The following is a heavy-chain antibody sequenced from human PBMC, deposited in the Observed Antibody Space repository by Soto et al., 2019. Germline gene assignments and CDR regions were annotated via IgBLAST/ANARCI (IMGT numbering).Heavy chain of an antibody. CDR1: GYTFTSYG. V-gene: IGHV1-8*02. CDR2: ISAYSGNT. Sequence: GASVKVSCKASGYTFTSYGISWVLQAPGQGLEWMGWISAYSGNTGYAQKFQGRVTMTRNTSISTAYMELSSLRSEDTAVYYCAREGSTGTHSYYYYYYGMDVWGQGTTVTVSS. D-gene: IGHD1-1*01. J-gene: IGHJ6*02. CDR3: AREGSTGTHSYYYYYYGMDV.